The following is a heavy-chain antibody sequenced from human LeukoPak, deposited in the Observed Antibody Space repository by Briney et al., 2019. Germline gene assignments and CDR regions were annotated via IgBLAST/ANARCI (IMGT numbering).Heavy chain of an antibody. V-gene: IGHV3-21*01. CDR2: ITGRSSYI. D-gene: IGHD5-18*01. J-gene: IGHJ4*02. Sequence: GGSLRLSCTASGFTFSSYTTDWVRQAPGKGLEWVSSITGRSSYIYYADSVKGRFTISRDNAKNSLYLQMNSLRAEDTADYYCARDGYSYGFFDYWGQGTLVTVSS. CDR1: GFTFSSYT. CDR3: ARDGYSYGFFDY.